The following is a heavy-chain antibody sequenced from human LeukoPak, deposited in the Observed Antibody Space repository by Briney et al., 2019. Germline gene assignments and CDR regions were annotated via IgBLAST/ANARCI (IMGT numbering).Heavy chain of an antibody. Sequence: PGGSLRLSCAASGFTFSSYSMSWVRQAPGKGLEWVSGISGSGDRTYYADAVKGRFTISRDNSKNTVYLQMDSLRAGDTAVYYCANSRGHGSGNLWGQGTLVTVSS. CDR3: ANSRGHGSGNL. D-gene: IGHD3-10*01. CDR1: GFTFSSYS. CDR2: ISGSGDRT. V-gene: IGHV3-23*01. J-gene: IGHJ5*02.